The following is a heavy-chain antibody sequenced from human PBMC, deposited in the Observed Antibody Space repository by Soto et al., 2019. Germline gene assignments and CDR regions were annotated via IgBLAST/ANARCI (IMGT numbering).Heavy chain of an antibody. CDR2: ISNDGGDK. V-gene: IGHV3-30*18. D-gene: IGHD3-22*01. J-gene: IGHJ3*02. CDR3: AKEFFDSSGFYPSLDALDI. Sequence: SGGGVVQPGRSLTITPAASGFTLGTYGMHWVRQAPGTGLEWVAVISNDGGDKYYSDSVMGRFTISRDNSKNTLFLQMNSLRAEDTAVYFCAKEFFDSSGFYPSLDALDIWGQGTVVTISS. CDR1: GFTLGTYG.